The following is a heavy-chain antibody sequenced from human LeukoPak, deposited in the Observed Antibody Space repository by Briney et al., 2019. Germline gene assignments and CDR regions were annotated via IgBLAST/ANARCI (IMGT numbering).Heavy chain of an antibody. V-gene: IGHV6-1*01. Sequence: SQALSLTCAISGDSVSNNRATWNWIRQSPSRGLEWLGRAYYRSKWYNDYAVSVKSRITIKPDTSKNQFSLQLNSVTPEDTAVYYCARQGSRRFDPWGQGTLVTVSS. CDR2: AYYRSKWYN. J-gene: IGHJ5*02. CDR1: GDSVSNNRAT. CDR3: ARQGSRRFDP.